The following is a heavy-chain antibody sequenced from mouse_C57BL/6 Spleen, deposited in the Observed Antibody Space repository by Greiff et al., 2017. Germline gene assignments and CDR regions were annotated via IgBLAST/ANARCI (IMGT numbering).Heavy chain of an antibody. D-gene: IGHD2-5*01. V-gene: IGHV1-4*01. J-gene: IGHJ4*01. CDR2: INPSSGYT. CDR1: GYTFTSYT. CDR3: AREGSNRAMDY. Sequence: QVQLQQSGAELARPGASVKMSCKASGYTFTSYTMPWVKQRPGQGLEWIGYINPSSGYTKYNQKFKDKATLTADKSSSTAYMQLSSLTSEDSAVYYCAREGSNRAMDYWGQGTSVTVSS.